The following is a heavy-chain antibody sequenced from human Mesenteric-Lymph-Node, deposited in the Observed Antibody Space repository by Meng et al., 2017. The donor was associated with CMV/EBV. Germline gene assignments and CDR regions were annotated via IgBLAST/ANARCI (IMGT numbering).Heavy chain of an antibody. CDR2: IHPNSGAT. Sequence: ASVKVSCKASGFIFGAYYIQWVRQAPGQGLEWMGWIHPNSGATKYAQKFQGRVTVTRNTSISTAYMDVSRLTANDTAIYYCARERIVEVPDGDAMDVWGQGTTVTVSS. CDR1: GFIFGAYY. V-gene: IGHV1-2*02. D-gene: IGHD2-2*01. CDR3: ARERIVEVPDGDAMDV. J-gene: IGHJ6*02.